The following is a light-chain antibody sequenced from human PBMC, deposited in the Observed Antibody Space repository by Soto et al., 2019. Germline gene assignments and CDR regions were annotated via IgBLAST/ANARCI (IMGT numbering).Light chain of an antibody. J-gene: IGLJ1*01. CDR2: GNS. V-gene: IGLV1-40*01. CDR3: QSYDSSLSGFYV. CDR1: SSNIGAGYD. Sequence: QSVLTQPPSVSGAPGQRVTISCTGSSSNIGAGYDVHWYQQLPGTAPKLLIYGNSNRPSGVPDRFSGSKSGTSASLAITGRQADEEADYYCQSYDSSLSGFYVFGTGTKVTVL.